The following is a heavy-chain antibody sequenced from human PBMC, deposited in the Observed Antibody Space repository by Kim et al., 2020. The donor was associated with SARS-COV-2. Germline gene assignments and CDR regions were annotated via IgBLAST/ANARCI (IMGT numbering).Heavy chain of an antibody. Sequence: ASVKVSCKASGYTFTSYDINWVRQATGQGLEWMGWMNPNSGNTGYAQKFQGRVTMTRNTSISTAYMELSSLRSVDTAVYYCARADYSGSGSYYNLGARYYYYGMDVWGQGTTVTVSS. CDR3: ARADYSGSGSYYNLGARYYYYGMDV. CDR2: MNPNSGNT. D-gene: IGHD3-10*01. V-gene: IGHV1-8*01. CDR1: GYTFTSYD. J-gene: IGHJ6*02.